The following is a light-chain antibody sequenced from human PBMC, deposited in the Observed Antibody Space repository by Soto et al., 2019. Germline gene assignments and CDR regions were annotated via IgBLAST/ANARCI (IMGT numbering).Light chain of an antibody. CDR1: QSINSAH. CDR3: QLYGRSPQ. J-gene: IGKJ2*01. CDR2: ATS. Sequence: EIVLTQSPGSLSLSPGERVTLSCRASQSINSAHLVWYQQRPGQAPRLLIYATSRRATGTPDRFSGSGAGTDFTLTISGLEPEDFAVYYCQLYGRSPQFGQGTKLEIK. V-gene: IGKV3-20*01.